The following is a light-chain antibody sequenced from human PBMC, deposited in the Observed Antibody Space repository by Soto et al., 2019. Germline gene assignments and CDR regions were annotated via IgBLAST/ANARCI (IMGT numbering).Light chain of an antibody. Sequence: DIVMTQSPDSLAVSLGERATINCKSSQSVLYSSNNKNYLAWYQQKPGQPPKKLLYWASIRDSGVPDRFSGSGSGTDFTLTINNLQAEDVAVYYCQHYYATPYTFGQGTRVEIK. CDR1: QSVLYSSNNKNY. J-gene: IGKJ2*01. V-gene: IGKV4-1*01. CDR2: WAS. CDR3: QHYYATPYT.